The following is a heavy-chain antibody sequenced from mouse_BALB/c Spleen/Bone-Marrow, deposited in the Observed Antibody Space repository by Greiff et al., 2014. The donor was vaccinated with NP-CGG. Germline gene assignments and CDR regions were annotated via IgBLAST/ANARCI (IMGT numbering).Heavy chain of an antibody. CDR1: GFTFSDYY. Sequence: EVMLVESGGGLVKPEGSLKLSCAASGFTFSDYYMYWVRQTPEKRLEWVATISDGGSYTYYPDSVKGRFTISRDSAKNNLYLQMSSLKSEDTAMYYCARDLITTATSFAYWGQGTLVTVSA. CDR3: ARDLITTATSFAY. J-gene: IGHJ3*01. V-gene: IGHV5-4*02. CDR2: ISDGGSYT. D-gene: IGHD1-2*01.